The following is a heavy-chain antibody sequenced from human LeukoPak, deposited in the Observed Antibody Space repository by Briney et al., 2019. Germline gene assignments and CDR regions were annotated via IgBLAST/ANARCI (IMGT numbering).Heavy chain of an antibody. V-gene: IGHV4-34*01. CDR2: INHSGST. D-gene: IGHD3-10*01. CDR3: ARGTPHYYGSGTYYIGRFDP. Sequence: SETLSLTCGVYGGSFSGYYWSWIRQPPGKGLEWFGEINHSGSTNYNPSLKSRVTISLDTSKNQFSLKLSSVTAADTAVYYCARGTPHYYGSGTYYIGRFDPWGQGTLVTVSS. CDR1: GGSFSGYY. J-gene: IGHJ5*02.